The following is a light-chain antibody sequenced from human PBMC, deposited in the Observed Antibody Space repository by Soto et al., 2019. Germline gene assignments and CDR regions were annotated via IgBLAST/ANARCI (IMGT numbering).Light chain of an antibody. CDR2: GAS. CDR3: QQFGSSPGCT. Sequence: EIVLTQSPGTLSLSPGERATLSCRASQSINSRYLAWYQQKPGQAPRLLIYGASSRATGIPDRFSGSGSGKDFTITISRLEPEDFAVYYCQQFGSSPGCTFGPGTKLDIK. J-gene: IGKJ3*01. CDR1: QSINSRY. V-gene: IGKV3-20*01.